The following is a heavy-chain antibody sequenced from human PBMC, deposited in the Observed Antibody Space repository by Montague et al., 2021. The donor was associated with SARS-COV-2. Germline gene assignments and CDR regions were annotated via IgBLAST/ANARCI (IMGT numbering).Heavy chain of an antibody. CDR2: IYYRGST. Sequence: SETLSLTCTVSGDSITSSYWSWIRQPPGKGLEWIGYIYYRGSTSYNPSLETRVTISVDPSKNQFSLKLGSVTAADTAVYYCARGERWNGFDPWGQGTLVIVSS. CDR1: GDSITSSY. V-gene: IGHV4-59*01. D-gene: IGHD5-24*01. CDR3: ARGERWNGFDP. J-gene: IGHJ5*02.